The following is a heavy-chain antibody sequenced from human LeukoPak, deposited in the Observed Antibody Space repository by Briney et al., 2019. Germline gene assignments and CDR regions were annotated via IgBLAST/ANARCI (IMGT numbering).Heavy chain of an antibody. CDR2: ISNSGST. D-gene: IGHD3-22*01. J-gene: IGHJ4*02. CDR1: GGYVNRGTFF. V-gene: IGHV4-61*01. Sequence: ETLSLTCAVSGGYVNRGTFFWTWIRKPPGKGLEWIGYISNSGSTNYHPSLKSRVTISSDTSKTQFTLKLTSVTAADTAVYYCARSPSGYRFDSWGQGTLVTVSS. CDR3: ARSPSGYRFDS.